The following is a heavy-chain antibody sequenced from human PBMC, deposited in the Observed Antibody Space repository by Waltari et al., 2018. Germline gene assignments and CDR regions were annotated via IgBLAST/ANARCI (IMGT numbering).Heavy chain of an antibody. CDR1: GFTLTNHF. V-gene: IGHV3-11*06. D-gene: IGHD2-21*01. CDR2: ITSSGRDT. J-gene: IGHJ4*02. CDR3: ARGSYCGAHCDPYHYDF. Sequence: QVTLVQSGGGVAQPGGSLRLSCGVTGFTLTNHFMAWVSQRPGKGLEWIAQITSSGRDTKYVDSVKDRFLISRDSGEMSFYLQRNNLRADDTATYFCARGSYCGAHCDPYHYDFWGQGIMVVVSS.